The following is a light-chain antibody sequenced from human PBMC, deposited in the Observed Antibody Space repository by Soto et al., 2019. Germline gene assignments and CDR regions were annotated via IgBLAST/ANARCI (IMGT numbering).Light chain of an antibody. V-gene: IGLV4-69*01. CDR2: LNSDGSH. CDR1: SGHSSYA. J-gene: IGLJ1*01. CDR3: QTWGTGIHYV. Sequence: QLVLTQSPSASASLGASVKLTCTLSSGHSSYATAWHQQQPEKGPRYLMKLNSDGSHSKGDGIPDRFSGSSSGAERYLTISSLQSEDGADYYCQTWGTGIHYVFGTGTKLTVL.